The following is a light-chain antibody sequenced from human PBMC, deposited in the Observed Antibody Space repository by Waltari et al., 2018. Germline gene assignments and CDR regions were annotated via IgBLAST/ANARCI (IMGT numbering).Light chain of an antibody. CDR1: SSTIGPNY. V-gene: IGLV1-47*01. J-gene: IGLJ2*01. CDR3: ATWDDSLSGPSVV. CDR2: RND. Sequence: QSVLTQPPSASGTPGQTVTISCSGSSSTIGPNYVYWYKQLPGTAPKFLIYRNDQRASGVPDRFSGSKSGTSASLAISGLRSEDEADYYCATWDDSLSGPSVVFGGGTKLTVL.